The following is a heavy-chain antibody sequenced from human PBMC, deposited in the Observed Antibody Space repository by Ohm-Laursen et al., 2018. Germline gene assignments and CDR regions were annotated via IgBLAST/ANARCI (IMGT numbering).Heavy chain of an antibody. Sequence: PSDTLSLTCAVYGGSFSGYYWSWIRQPPGKGLEWIGEINHSGSTNYNPSLKSRVTISVDTSKKQLFLKVTSVTAADAAIYYCARMSGHYYGSGGYEDFFDHWGQGTQVSVSS. CDR1: GGSFSGYY. CDR3: ARMSGHYYGSGGYEDFFDH. D-gene: IGHD3-10*01. J-gene: IGHJ4*02. V-gene: IGHV4-34*01. CDR2: INHSGST.